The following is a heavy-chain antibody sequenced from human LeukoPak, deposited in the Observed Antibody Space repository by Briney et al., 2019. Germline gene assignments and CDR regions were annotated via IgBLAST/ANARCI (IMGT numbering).Heavy chain of an antibody. D-gene: IGHD6-13*01. CDR3: AKASSSWYGYFQH. Sequence: GESLRLSCAASGFTFDDYAMHWVRQAPGKGLKWVSGISWNSGSIGYADSVKGRFTISRDNAKNSLYLQMNSLRAEDTALYYCAKASSSWYGYFQHWGQGTLVTVSS. CDR1: GFTFDDYA. V-gene: IGHV3-9*01. CDR2: ISWNSGSI. J-gene: IGHJ1*01.